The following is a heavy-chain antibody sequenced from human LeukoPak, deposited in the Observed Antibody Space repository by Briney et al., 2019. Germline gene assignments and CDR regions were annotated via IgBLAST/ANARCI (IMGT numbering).Heavy chain of an antibody. CDR3: ARDYGDYARHYYYYYMDV. CDR2: INPSGGST. Sequence: ASVKVSCKASGYTFTSYYMHWVRQAPGQGLEWMGIINPSGGSTSYAQKFQGRVTMTRDMSTSTVYMGLSSLRSEDTAVYYCARDYGDYARHYYYYYMDVWGKGTTVTVSS. J-gene: IGHJ6*03. CDR1: GYTFTSYY. V-gene: IGHV1-46*01. D-gene: IGHD4-17*01.